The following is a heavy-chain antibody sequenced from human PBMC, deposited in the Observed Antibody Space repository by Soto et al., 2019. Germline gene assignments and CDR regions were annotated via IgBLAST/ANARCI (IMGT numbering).Heavy chain of an antibody. CDR1: GGSISSYC. V-gene: IGHV4-59*01. CDR2: IYYSGST. CDR3: ARGYSYGYNYYGMDV. D-gene: IGHD5-18*01. J-gene: IGHJ6*02. Sequence: SEPLSLTCTVSGGSISSYCWRWIRQPPGKGLERIGYIYYSGSTNYNPSLKSRVTISVDTSKNQFSLKLSSVTAADTAVYYCARGYSYGYNYYGMDVWGQGTTVTVSS.